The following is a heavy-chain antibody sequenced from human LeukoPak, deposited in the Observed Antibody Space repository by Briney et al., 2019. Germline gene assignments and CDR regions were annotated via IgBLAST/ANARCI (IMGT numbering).Heavy chain of an antibody. V-gene: IGHV1-69*13. Sequence: ASVKVSCKASGGTFSSYAISWVRQAPGQGLEWMGGIIPIFGTANYAQKFQGRVTITADESTSTAYMELSSLRSEDTAVYYCARGLVGATWNFDYWGQGTLVTVSS. J-gene: IGHJ4*02. CDR1: GGTFSSYA. CDR3: ARGLVGATWNFDY. D-gene: IGHD1-26*01. CDR2: IIPIFGTA.